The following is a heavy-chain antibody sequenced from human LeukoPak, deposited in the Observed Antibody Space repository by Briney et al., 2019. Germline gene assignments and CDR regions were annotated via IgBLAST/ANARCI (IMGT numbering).Heavy chain of an antibody. J-gene: IGHJ6*03. CDR1: GFTFSNYW. CDR2: IKQDGSEK. Sequence: GGSLRLSCAASGFTFSNYWMSWVRQAPGKGLEWVANIKQDGSEKYYVDSVKGRFTISRDNAKNSLYLQMNSLRAEDTAVYYCARDTAEIVDPYYYYMDVWAKGPRSPSP. CDR3: ARDTAEIVDPYYYYMDV. V-gene: IGHV3-7*01. D-gene: IGHD3-22*01.